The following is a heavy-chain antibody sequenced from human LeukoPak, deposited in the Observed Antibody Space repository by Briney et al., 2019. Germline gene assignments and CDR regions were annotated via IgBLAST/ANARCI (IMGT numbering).Heavy chain of an antibody. CDR2: ISSSSRYI. CDR3: ARDKDEEWLLLNLSPEIDY. D-gene: IGHD3-22*01. Sequence: GGSLRLSCAASGFTFSSYNMNWVRQAPGKGLEWVSSISSSSRYIYYADSVKGRFTISRDNAKNSLYLQTNSLRAEDTAVYYCARDKDEEWLLLNLSPEIDYWGQGTLVTVSS. J-gene: IGHJ4*02. CDR1: GFTFSSYN. V-gene: IGHV3-21*01.